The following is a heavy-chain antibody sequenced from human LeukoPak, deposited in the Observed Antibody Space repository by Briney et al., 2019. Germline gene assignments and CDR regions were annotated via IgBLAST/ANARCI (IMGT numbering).Heavy chain of an antibody. V-gene: IGHV4-34*01. J-gene: IGHJ6*03. D-gene: IGHD2-2*01. CDR3: ARGELVIVPAVNYYYYYMDV. Sequence: SETLSLTCALYGGSFRGYYWNWIRQPPGKGLEWIGEINQSGSTNYNPSLKSRVTISVDTSKNQFSLKLSSVTAADTAVYYCARGELVIVPAVNYYYYYMDVWGKGTTVTVSS. CDR1: GGSFRGYY. CDR2: INQSGST.